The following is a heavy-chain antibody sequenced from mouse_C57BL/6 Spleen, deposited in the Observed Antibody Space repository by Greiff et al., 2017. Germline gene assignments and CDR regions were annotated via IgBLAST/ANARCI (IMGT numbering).Heavy chain of an antibody. J-gene: IGHJ2*01. D-gene: IGHD6-1*01. CDR3: ARPTQLIFDY. V-gene: IGHV5-17*01. Sequence: EVMLVESGGGLVKPGGSLKLSCAASGFTFSDYGMHWVRQAPEKGLEWVAYISSGSSTIYYADTVKGRFTISRDNAKNTLFLQMTSLRSEDTAMYYCARPTQLIFDYWGQGTTLTVSS. CDR1: GFTFSDYG. CDR2: ISSGSSTI.